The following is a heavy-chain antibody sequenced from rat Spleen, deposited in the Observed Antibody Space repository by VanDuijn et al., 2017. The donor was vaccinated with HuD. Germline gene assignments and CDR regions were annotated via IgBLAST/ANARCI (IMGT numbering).Heavy chain of an antibody. CDR2: ISTGGST. V-gene: IGHV5-29*01. Sequence: EVQLVESGGGLVQPGRSLKLSCAASGFTFSDYGMAWVRRAPARGLEWVASISTGGSTYYPDSVKGRFTISRDNAKSTLSLQMDSLRSEDTATYYCARRHYGYTDYFDYWGQGVMVTVSS. CDR1: GFTFSDYG. CDR3: ARRHYGYTDYFDY. D-gene: IGHD1-9*01. J-gene: IGHJ2*01.